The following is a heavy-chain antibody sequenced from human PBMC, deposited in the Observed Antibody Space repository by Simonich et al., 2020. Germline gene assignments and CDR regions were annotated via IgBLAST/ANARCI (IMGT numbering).Heavy chain of an antibody. J-gene: IGHJ4*02. CDR2: INREGGST. Sequence: EVQLGESGGGLVQPGGSLRLSCAASGFTFSSYWMDWVRQAPGTGRMVVSRINREGGSTSNADSVKCRFTISRDNAKNTLYLQMNSLRAEDTAVYYCARDQGGRAAAATDYWGQGTLVTVSS. CDR1: GFTFSSYW. D-gene: IGHD6-13*01. CDR3: ARDQGGRAAAATDY. V-gene: IGHV3-74*01.